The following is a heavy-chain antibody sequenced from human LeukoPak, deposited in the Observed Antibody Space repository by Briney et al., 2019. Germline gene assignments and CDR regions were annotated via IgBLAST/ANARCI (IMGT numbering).Heavy chain of an antibody. J-gene: IGHJ4*02. D-gene: IGHD1-26*01. CDR3: ARVGVGATWYFDY. Sequence: PSETLSLTCAVYGGSFSGYYWTWIRQSPGKGLEWIGEINHGGSTNYNPSLKSRVTISLDTSKNQFSLKLRSVTAADTAVYYCARVGVGATWYFDYWGQGTLVTVSS. CDR2: INHGGST. V-gene: IGHV4-34*01. CDR1: GGSFSGYY.